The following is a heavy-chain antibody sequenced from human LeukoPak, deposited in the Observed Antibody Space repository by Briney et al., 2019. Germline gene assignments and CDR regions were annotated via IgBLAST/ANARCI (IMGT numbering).Heavy chain of an antibody. Sequence: TGGSLRLSCAASGFTFSTYTMNWVRQAPEKGLEWVSCISGGGGSTYYADSVKGRFTMSRDNSKNTMYLQMDSLGAEDTAVYYCAKARDFDLFDFWGQGTLVTVSS. V-gene: IGHV3-23*01. D-gene: IGHD2-21*02. CDR2: ISGGGGST. CDR1: GFTFSTYT. CDR3: AKARDFDLFDF. J-gene: IGHJ4*02.